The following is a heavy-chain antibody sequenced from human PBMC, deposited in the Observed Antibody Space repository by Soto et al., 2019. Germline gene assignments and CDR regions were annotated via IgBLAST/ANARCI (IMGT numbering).Heavy chain of an antibody. J-gene: IGHJ4*02. CDR2: SHQSGNT. V-gene: IGHV4-4*02. Sequence: QVQLQESGPGLVKPSGTLSLTCAVSGVSIGSHDWWTWVRQPPGKGLEWIGESHQSGNTNYNSSLDSRVTLTHNNSKNPFYRQLSSVTVADTAVYYCATRGTGRVYWGQGPLVTVSS. D-gene: IGHD1-1*01. CDR1: GVSIGSHDW. CDR3: ATRGTGRVY.